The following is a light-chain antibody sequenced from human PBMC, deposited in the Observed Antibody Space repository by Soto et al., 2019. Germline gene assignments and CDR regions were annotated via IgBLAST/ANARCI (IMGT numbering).Light chain of an antibody. V-gene: IGKV3-15*01. J-gene: IGKJ4*01. CDR1: QSVSSN. CDR3: QQYNDWPLT. Sequence: EIVMTQSPATLSVSPGERATLSCRASQSVSSNLAWYQQKPGQAPRLLIYGASTRATGLPARFSGSGSGTEFTLTISSLQSEDFAVYYCQQYNDWPLTFGGGNKVEI. CDR2: GAS.